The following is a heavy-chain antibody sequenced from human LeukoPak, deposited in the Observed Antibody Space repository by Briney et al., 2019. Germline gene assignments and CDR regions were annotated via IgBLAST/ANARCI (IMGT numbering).Heavy chain of an antibody. CDR1: GYTFTSYA. D-gene: IGHD4-17*01. J-gene: IGHJ6*03. Sequence: ASVKVSCKASGYTFTSYAMNWVRQAPGQGLEWMGWINPNSGGTNYAQKFQGRVTMTRDTSISTAYMELSRLRSDDTAVYYCARGFDCGDYVFGYYYYMDVWGKGTTVTVSS. CDR3: ARGFDCGDYVFGYYYYMDV. V-gene: IGHV1-2*02. CDR2: INPNSGGT.